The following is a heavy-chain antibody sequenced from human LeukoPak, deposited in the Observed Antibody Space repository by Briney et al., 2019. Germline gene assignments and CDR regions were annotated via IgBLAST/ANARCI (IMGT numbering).Heavy chain of an antibody. J-gene: IGHJ4*02. CDR2: ISGSGGST. CDR1: GFTFSSYA. V-gene: IGHV3-23*01. Sequence: PGGSLRLSCAASGFTFSSYAMSWVRQAPGKGLEWVSAISGSGGSTYYADSVKGRFTVSRDNSKNTLYLQMNSLRAEDTAVYYCAKPLAAAGTADYWGQGTLVTVSS. CDR3: AKPLAAAGTADY. D-gene: IGHD6-13*01.